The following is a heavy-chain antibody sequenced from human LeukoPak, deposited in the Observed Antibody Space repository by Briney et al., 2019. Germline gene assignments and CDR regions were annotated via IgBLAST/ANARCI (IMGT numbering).Heavy chain of an antibody. CDR2: INHSGST. J-gene: IGHJ4*02. V-gene: IGHV4-34*01. CDR1: GGSCSGYY. CDR3: ARGQKYYYDSSGYGPNDY. Sequence: ASETLSLXCAVYGGSCSGYYWSWIRQPPGKGLESIGEINHSGSTKYNPSLKSRVTISIDTSKNQFSLKVSSVTAADTAVYYCARGQKYYYDSSGYGPNDYWGQGTLVTVSS. D-gene: IGHD3-22*01.